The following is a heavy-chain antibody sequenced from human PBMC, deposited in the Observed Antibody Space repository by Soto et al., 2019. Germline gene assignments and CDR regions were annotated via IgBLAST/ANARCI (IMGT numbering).Heavy chain of an antibody. J-gene: IGHJ5*02. Sequence: QLQLQESGSGLVKPSQTLSLTCAVSGVSISSGGYSWRWIRQPPGKGLEWIGYTYHSGSTYYNTSLKSRVTKTVYRSKNQFSLKLSSVAAADTAVYYCARVPDRWGQGTLVTVSS. CDR2: TYHSGST. D-gene: IGHD2-2*01. CDR1: GVSISSGGYS. CDR3: ARVPDR. V-gene: IGHV4-30-2*01.